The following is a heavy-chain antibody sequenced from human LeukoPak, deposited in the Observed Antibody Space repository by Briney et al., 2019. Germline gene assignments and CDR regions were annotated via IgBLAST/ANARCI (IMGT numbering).Heavy chain of an antibody. D-gene: IGHD2-2*02. V-gene: IGHV6-1*01. CDR3: ARDQPDYRSSTSCYTGVGFDP. CDR2: TYYRSKWYN. J-gene: IGHJ5*02. Sequence: SQTLSLTCAISGDSVSSNSAAWNWIRQSPSRGLEWLGRTYYRSKWYNDYAVSVKSRITINPDTSKNQFSLQLNSVTPEDTAVYYCARDQPDYRSSTSCYTGVGFDPWGQGTLVTVSS. CDR1: GDSVSSNSAA.